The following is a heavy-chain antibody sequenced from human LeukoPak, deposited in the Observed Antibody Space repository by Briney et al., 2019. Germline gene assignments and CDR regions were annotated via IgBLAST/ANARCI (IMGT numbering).Heavy chain of an antibody. CDR1: GYRFASYW. D-gene: IGHD1-1*01. CDR3: ARRTDGGWKWFDP. V-gene: IGHV5-51*01. J-gene: IGHJ5*02. Sequence: HGESLKISCKASGYRFASYWIGWVRQMPGKGLEWMGVIHPGEYERRYSPSFEGQVTISADKSISTAYMQWSSLKASDTAMYYCARRTDGGWKWFDPWGQGTLVTVSS. CDR2: IHPGEYER.